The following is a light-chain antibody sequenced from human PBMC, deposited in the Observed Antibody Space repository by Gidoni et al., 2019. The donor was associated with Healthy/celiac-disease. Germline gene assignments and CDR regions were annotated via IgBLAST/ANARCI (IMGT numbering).Light chain of an antibody. CDR3: NSRDSSGNPWV. CDR2: GKN. V-gene: IGLV3-19*01. J-gene: IGLJ3*02. Sequence: SSELTQDPAVSVALGQTVRITCQVDRLRSYYARGYQQKPGQAPVLVIYGKNNRPSRIPDRFSGSSSGNTASLTITGAQAEDEADYYCNSRDSSGNPWVFGGGTKLTVL. CDR1: RLRSYY.